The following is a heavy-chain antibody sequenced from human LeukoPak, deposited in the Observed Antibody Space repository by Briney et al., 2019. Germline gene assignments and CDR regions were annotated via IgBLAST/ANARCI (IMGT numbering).Heavy chain of an antibody. V-gene: IGHV3-30*02. D-gene: IGHD2-2*01. CDR1: GFTFSSYG. J-gene: IGHJ4*02. CDR3: AKPQKRPQRYCSSTSCYGGGLGY. Sequence: PGGSLRLSCAASGFTFSSYGMHWVRQAPGKGLEWVAFIRYDGSNKYYADSVKGRFTISRDNSKNTLYLQMNSLRAEDTAVYYCAKPQKRPQRYCSSTSCYGGGLGYWGQGTLVTVSS. CDR2: IRYDGSNK.